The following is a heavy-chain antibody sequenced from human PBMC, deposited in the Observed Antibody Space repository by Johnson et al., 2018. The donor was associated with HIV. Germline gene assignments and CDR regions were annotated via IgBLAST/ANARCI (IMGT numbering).Heavy chain of an antibody. CDR2: IKQDGSEK. CDR1: GFTFSDYY. J-gene: IGHJ3*02. Sequence: EQLVESGGGLVKPGVSLRLSCAASGFTFSDYYMSWIRQAPGNGLEWVANIKQDGSEKYYVDSVKGRFTISRDNAKNSLYLQMNSLRAEDTAVYYCAREQWADAFDIWGQGTMVTVSS. D-gene: IGHD6-19*01. CDR3: AREQWADAFDI. V-gene: IGHV3-7*04.